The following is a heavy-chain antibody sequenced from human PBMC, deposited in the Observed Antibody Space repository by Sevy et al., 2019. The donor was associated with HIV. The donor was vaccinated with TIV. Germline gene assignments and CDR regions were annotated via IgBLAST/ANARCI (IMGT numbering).Heavy chain of an antibody. V-gene: IGHV3-74*01. D-gene: IGHD2-15*01. Sequence: GESLKISCAASGFTFSSYWMHWVRQAPGKGLVWVSRINSDGSSTSYADSVKGRFTISRDNAKNTLYLQMNSLRAEDTAVYYCARRLGYCSGGSCYGQFDYWGQGTLVTVSS. CDR1: GFTFSSYW. CDR3: ARRLGYCSGGSCYGQFDY. CDR2: INSDGSST. J-gene: IGHJ4*02.